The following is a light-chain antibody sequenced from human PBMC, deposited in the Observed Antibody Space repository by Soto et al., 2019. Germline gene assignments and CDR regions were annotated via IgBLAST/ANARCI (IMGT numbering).Light chain of an antibody. CDR1: QSVSSN. CDR3: QQDNNFCT. Sequence: EIVMTQSPATLSVSPGETATLSCRASQSVSSNLAWYQQKPGKAPRLLLYVTSTRATAIPARFSGRESGTEFTLTISSLQSEYFAIYYCQQDNNFCTFGQGTKVQIK. J-gene: IGKJ1*01. CDR2: VTS. V-gene: IGKV3-15*01.